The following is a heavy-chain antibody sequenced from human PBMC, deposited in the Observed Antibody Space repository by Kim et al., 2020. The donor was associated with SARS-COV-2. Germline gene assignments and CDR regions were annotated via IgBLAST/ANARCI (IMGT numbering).Heavy chain of an antibody. J-gene: IGHJ6*02. D-gene: IGHD3-3*01. V-gene: IGHV5-51*01. CDR2: IYPGDSDT. CDR1: GYSFTSYW. CDR3: ARTTDYDFWSAPGTLYGMDV. Sequence: GESLKISCKGSGYSFTSYWIGWVRQMPGKGLEWMGIIYPGDSDTRYSPSFQGQVTISADKSISTAYLQWSSLKASDTAMYYCARTTDYDFWSAPGTLYGMDVWGQGTTVTVSS.